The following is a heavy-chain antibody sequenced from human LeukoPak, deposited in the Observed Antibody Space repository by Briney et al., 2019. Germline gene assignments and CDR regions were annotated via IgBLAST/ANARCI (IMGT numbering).Heavy chain of an antibody. D-gene: IGHD1-26*01. J-gene: IGHJ5*02. CDR2: ISSSSSTI. V-gene: IGHV3-48*01. CDR3: ARGPSGSYPWYNWFDP. CDR1: GFTFSSYS. Sequence: PGGSLRLSCAASGFTFSSYSMNWVRQAPGKGLEWVSYISSSSSTIYYADSVKGRFTISRDNAKNSLYLQMNSLRAEDTAVYYCARGPSGSYPWYNWFDPWGQGTLVTVSS.